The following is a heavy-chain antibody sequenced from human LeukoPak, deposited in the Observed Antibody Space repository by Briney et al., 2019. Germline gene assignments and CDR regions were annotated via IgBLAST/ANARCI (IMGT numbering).Heavy chain of an antibody. CDR3: ARQTASAGTAGFDF. Sequence: SETLSLTCTVSGGSISSYYWSWIRQPAGKGLEWIGRIYSTGSTNYNPSLKSRVTMSVDTSKNQFSLRLRSVTTADTAVYYCARQTASAGTAGFDFWGQGALVTVSS. CDR1: GGSISSYY. CDR2: IYSTGST. V-gene: IGHV4-4*07. D-gene: IGHD6-13*01. J-gene: IGHJ4*02.